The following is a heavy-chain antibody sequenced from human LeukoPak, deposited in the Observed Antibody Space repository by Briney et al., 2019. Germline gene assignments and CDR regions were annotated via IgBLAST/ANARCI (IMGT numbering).Heavy chain of an antibody. CDR1: GYTFSGYY. Sequence: ASVKVSCKASGYTFSGYYIHWVRQAPGQGLEWMGLIKPDSGDTNYARKFQGRVTMTRDTSITTAYMELNRLTSDDTAVYYCVRDRGDGYNYGWFDPWGQGTLVTVSS. CDR2: IKPDSGDT. V-gene: IGHV1-2*02. D-gene: IGHD5-24*01. CDR3: VRDRGDGYNYGWFDP. J-gene: IGHJ5*02.